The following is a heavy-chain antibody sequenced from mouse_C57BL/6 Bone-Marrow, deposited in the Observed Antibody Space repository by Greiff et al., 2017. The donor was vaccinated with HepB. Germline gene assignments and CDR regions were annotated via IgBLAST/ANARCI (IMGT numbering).Heavy chain of an antibody. CDR1: GYTFTNYW. V-gene: IGHV1-63*01. CDR2: IYPGGGYT. CDR3: ARGGGAMDY. Sequence: VMLVESGAELVRPGPSVKMSCKASGYTFTNYWIGWAKQRPGHGLEWIGDIYPGGGYTNYNEKFKGKATLTADKSSSTAYMQFSSLTSEDSAIYYCARGGGAMDYWGQGTSVTVSS. J-gene: IGHJ4*01.